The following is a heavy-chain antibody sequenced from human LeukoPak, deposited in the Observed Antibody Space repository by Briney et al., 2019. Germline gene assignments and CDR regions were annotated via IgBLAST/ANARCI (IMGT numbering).Heavy chain of an antibody. CDR2: ISGYNGNT. J-gene: IGHJ4*02. V-gene: IGHV1-18*01. D-gene: IGHD6-19*01. CDR3: ARATNGAVADY. Sequence: ASVKVSCKASGYTFTSYGISWVRQAPGQGLEWMGWISGYNGNTNHAQKLQGRVTMTTDTSTSTAYMELRSLRSDDTAVYYCARATNGAVADYWGQGTLVTVSS. CDR1: GYTFTSYG.